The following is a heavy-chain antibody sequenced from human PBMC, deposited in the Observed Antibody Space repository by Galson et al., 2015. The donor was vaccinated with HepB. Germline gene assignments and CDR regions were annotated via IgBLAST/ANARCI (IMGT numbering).Heavy chain of an antibody. CDR1: GFTFSSYG. D-gene: IGHD3-3*01. CDR2: IWYDGSNK. V-gene: IGHV3-33*04. J-gene: IGHJ4*02. Sequence: SLRLSCAASGFTFSSYGMHWVRQAPGKGLEWVAVIWYDGSNKYYADSVKGRVTISRDNSKNTLYLQMNSLRAEDTAVYYCARDKSYDFWSDYIFDYWGQGTLVTVSS. CDR3: ARDKSYDFWSDYIFDY.